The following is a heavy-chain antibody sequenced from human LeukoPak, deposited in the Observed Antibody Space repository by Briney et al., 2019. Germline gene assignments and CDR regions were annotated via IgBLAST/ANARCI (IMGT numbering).Heavy chain of an antibody. Sequence: ASVKVSCKASGYTLTGYAMNWVRQAPGQGLKWMGWINTNTGNPTYAQGFTGRFVFSLDTSVSTAYLQISSLKAEDTAVYYCAREDLWFGEFLDAFDIWGQGTMVTVSS. CDR1: GYTLTGYA. D-gene: IGHD3-10*01. V-gene: IGHV7-4-1*02. J-gene: IGHJ3*02. CDR3: AREDLWFGEFLDAFDI. CDR2: INTNTGNP.